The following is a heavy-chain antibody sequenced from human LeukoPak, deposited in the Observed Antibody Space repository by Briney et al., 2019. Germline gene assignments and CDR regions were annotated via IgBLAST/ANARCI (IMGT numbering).Heavy chain of an antibody. Sequence: ASVKVSCKASGHTFINYGISWVRQAPGQGLECMGWISPYNGYTNYAQKLQGRVTMTTDTSTSTAYMELRSLRSDDTAVYYCARGGMTGHLDYWGQGTLVTVSS. CDR1: GHTFINYG. CDR3: ARGGMTGHLDY. J-gene: IGHJ4*01. D-gene: IGHD3-9*01. CDR2: ISPYNGYT. V-gene: IGHV1-18*01.